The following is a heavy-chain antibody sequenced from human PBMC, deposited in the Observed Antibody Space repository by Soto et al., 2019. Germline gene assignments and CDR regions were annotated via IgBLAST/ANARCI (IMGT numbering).Heavy chain of an antibody. D-gene: IGHD3-3*01. V-gene: IGHV3-23*01. J-gene: IGHJ6*02. CDR1: GFTFSSYA. CDR3: AKGPNRPPLRPQYYYYGMDV. Sequence: EVQLLESGGGLVQPGGSLRLSCAASGFTFSSYAMSWVRQAPGKGLERVSAISGSGGSTYYADSVKGRFTISRDNSKNTLYLQMNSLRAEDTAVYYCAKGPNRPPLRPQYYYYGMDVWGQGTTVTVSS. CDR2: ISGSGGST.